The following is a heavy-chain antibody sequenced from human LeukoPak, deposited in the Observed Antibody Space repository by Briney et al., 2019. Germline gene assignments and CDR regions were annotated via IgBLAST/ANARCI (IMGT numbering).Heavy chain of an antibody. CDR2: ISSNGGST. CDR1: GFTFSSYA. CDR3: VKDLPYYYDSSGYYALDI. V-gene: IGHV3-64D*06. D-gene: IGHD3-22*01. Sequence: PGGSLRLSCSSSGFTFSSYAMHWVRQAPGKGLEYVSAISSNGGSTYYADSVEGRFTISRDNSKNTLYLQMSSLRAEDTAVYYCVKDLPYYYDSSGYYALDIWGQGTMVTVSS. J-gene: IGHJ3*02.